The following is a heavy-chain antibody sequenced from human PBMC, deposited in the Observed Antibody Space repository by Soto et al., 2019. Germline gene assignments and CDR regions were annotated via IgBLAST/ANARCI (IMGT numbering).Heavy chain of an antibody. Sequence: QVQLQQWGAGLLNPSETLSLTCAVYGGSFSGYYWSWIRQPPGKGLEWIGEINHSGSTNYNPSLKSRVTISVDTSKNQFSLKLSSVTAADTAVYYCARGYDFWSGYQGWFDPWGQGTLVTVSS. J-gene: IGHJ5*02. D-gene: IGHD3-3*01. V-gene: IGHV4-34*01. CDR1: GGSFSGYY. CDR2: INHSGST. CDR3: ARGYDFWSGYQGWFDP.